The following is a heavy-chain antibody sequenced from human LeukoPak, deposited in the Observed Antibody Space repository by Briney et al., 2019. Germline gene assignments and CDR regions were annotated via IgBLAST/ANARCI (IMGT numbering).Heavy chain of an antibody. V-gene: IGHV1-2*02. Sequence: EASVKVSCKASGYIFTGYYMHWVRQAPGQGLEWMGWINPNSGGTNYAQKFQGRVTMTRDTSISTAYMELSRLRSDDTAVYYCARVHLGGVIGGVDYWGQGTLVTVSS. CDR1: GYIFTGYY. D-gene: IGHD3-16*02. CDR3: ARVHLGGVIGGVDY. J-gene: IGHJ4*02. CDR2: INPNSGGT.